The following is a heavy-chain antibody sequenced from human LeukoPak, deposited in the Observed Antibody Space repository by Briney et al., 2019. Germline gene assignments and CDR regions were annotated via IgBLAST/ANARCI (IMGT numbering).Heavy chain of an antibody. CDR3: AKNGEGISYYESSGFYGH. CDR2: ISSSSSYI. J-gene: IGHJ4*02. Sequence: GGSLRLSCAASGFTFSDYSMNWFRQAPGKGLEWVSSISSSSSYIYYADSVKGRFTISRDNARNSLYLLMNSLRAEDTAVYYCAKNGEGISYYESSGFYGHWGQGTLVIVSS. CDR1: GFTFSDYS. V-gene: IGHV3-21*01. D-gene: IGHD6-19*01.